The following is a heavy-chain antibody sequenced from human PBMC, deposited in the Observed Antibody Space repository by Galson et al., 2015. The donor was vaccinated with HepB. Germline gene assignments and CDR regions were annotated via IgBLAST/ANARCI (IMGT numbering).Heavy chain of an antibody. CDR3: ARGRYTYGDYEGDGIDP. J-gene: IGHJ5*02. V-gene: IGHV3-21*01. Sequence: SLRLSCAASGFTFSSYSMNWVRQAPGKGLEWVSSISSSSSYIYYADSVKGRFTISRDNAKNSLYLQMNSLRAEDTAVYYCARGRYTYGDYEGDGIDPWGQGTLVTVSS. D-gene: IGHD4-17*01. CDR2: ISSSSSYI. CDR1: GFTFSSYS.